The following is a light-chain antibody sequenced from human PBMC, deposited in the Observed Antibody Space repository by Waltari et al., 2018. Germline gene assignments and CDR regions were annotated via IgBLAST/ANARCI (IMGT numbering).Light chain of an antibody. J-gene: IGLJ3*02. CDR3: SSFTTRKTLV. Sequence: QSALTQPASVSGSPGQSITISCTAPGSDTVNFNYVSWHQHRPGKAPKVLIYDFYKRPSGVSDRFSGSKSATAASLTISGLQAEDEADYFCSSFTTRKTLVFGGGTKVTVL. V-gene: IGLV2-14*03. CDR1: GSDTVNFNY. CDR2: DFY.